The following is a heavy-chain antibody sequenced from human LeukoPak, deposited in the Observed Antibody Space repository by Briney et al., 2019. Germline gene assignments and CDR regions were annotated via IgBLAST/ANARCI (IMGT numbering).Heavy chain of an antibody. Sequence: ASVKVSCKASGYTFTSYGISWVRQAPGQGLEWMGWISAYNGNTNYAQKLQGRVTMTTDTSTSTAYMELRSLRPDDTAVYYCARDPDCSSTSCYGFDYWGQGTLVTVSS. CDR2: ISAYNGNT. J-gene: IGHJ4*02. CDR1: GYTFTSYG. V-gene: IGHV1-18*01. CDR3: ARDPDCSSTSCYGFDY. D-gene: IGHD2-2*01.